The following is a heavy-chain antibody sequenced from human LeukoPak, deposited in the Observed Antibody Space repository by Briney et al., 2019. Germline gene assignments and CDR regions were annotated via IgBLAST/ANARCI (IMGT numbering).Heavy chain of an antibody. J-gene: IGHJ4*02. V-gene: IGHV1-2*04. CDR3: ALQPRIAAVPGT. Sequence: ASVKVSCKASGYTFTGYYMHWVRQAPGQGLEWMGWINPNSGGTNYAQKFQGWVTMTRDTSISTAYMELSRLRSDDTAVYYCALQPRIAAVPGTWGQGTLVTVSS. CDR2: INPNSGGT. D-gene: IGHD6-13*01. CDR1: GYTFTGYY.